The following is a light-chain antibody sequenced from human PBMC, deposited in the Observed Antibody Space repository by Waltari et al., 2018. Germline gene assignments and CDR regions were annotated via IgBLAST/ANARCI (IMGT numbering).Light chain of an antibody. Sequence: QSALTQPASVSGSPGPSITIPCTGTSSDVGGYNYVSWYQQHPGKAPKLMSYEVSNRPSGVSNRFSGSKSGNTASLTISGLQAEDEADYYCSSYTSSSTLEVFGGGTKLTVL. CDR1: SSDVGGYNY. V-gene: IGLV2-14*01. J-gene: IGLJ3*02. CDR3: SSYTSSSTLEV. CDR2: EVS.